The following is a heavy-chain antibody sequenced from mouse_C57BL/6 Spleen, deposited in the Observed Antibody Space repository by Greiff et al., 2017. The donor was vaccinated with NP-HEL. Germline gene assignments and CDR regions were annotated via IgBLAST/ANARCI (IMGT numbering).Heavy chain of an antibody. V-gene: IGHV2-5*01. J-gene: IGHJ3*01. CDR3: AKNRNWDEGFAY. Sequence: VKLQESGPGLVQPSQSLSITCTVSGFSLTSYGVHWVRQSPGKGLEWLGVIWRGGSTDYNAAFMSRLSITKDNSKSQVFFKMNSLQADDTAIYYCAKNRNWDEGFAYWGQGTLVTVSA. D-gene: IGHD4-1*01. CDR1: GFSLTSYG. CDR2: IWRGGST.